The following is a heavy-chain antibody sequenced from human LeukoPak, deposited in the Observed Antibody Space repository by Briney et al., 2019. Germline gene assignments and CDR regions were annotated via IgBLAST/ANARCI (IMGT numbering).Heavy chain of an antibody. J-gene: IGHJ4*02. Sequence: PGGSLRLSCAASGFTFINAWMAWVRQAPGKGLEWVGRIKAKAHGGTTDYAAPVKGRFTISRDDSKNTLYLQMNSLKTEDTAVYYCTTDGVGIEGATFDYWGQGTLVTVSS. CDR2: IKAKAHGGTT. V-gene: IGHV3-15*01. D-gene: IGHD1-26*01. CDR1: GFTFINAW. CDR3: TTDGVGIEGATFDY.